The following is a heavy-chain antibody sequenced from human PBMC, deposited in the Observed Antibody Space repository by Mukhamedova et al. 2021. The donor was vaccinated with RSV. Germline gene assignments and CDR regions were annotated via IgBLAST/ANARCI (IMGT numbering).Heavy chain of an antibody. Sequence: SSYGMHWVRQAPGKGLEWVAVIWYDGSNKYYADSVKGRFTISRDNSKNTLYLQMNSLRAEDTAMYYCAKGFNYGGNSGFDYWGQG. V-gene: IGHV3-33*06. CDR1: SSYG. CDR2: IWYDGSNK. D-gene: IGHD4-23*01. J-gene: IGHJ4*02. CDR3: AKGFNYGGNSGFDY.